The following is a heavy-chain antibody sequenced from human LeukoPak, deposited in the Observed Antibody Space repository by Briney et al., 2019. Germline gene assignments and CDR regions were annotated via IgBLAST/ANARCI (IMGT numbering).Heavy chain of an antibody. CDR2: IIPIFGIA. V-gene: IGHV1-69*04. CDR1: GGTFSSYA. CDR3: ARGADIVVVPAATVVDAFDI. D-gene: IGHD2-2*01. J-gene: IGHJ3*02. Sequence: ASVKVSCKAPGGTFSSYAISWVRQAPGQGLEWMGRIIPIFGIANYAQKFQGRVTITADKSTSTAYMELNSLRAEDTAVYYCARGADIVVVPAATVVDAFDIWGQGTMVTVSS.